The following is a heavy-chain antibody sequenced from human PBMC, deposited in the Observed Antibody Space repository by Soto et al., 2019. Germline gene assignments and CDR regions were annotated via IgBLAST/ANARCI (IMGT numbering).Heavy chain of an antibody. D-gene: IGHD5-18*01. CDR2: ISSNGGST. J-gene: IGHJ4*02. CDR1: GFTFSSYS. V-gene: IGHV3-64D*06. CDR3: VKGTAMVGSFDY. Sequence: AGGSLRLSCSASGFTFSSYSMHWVRQAPGKGLEYVSAISSNGGSTYYADSVKGRFTISRDNSKNTLYLQMSSLRAEDTAVYDCVKGTAMVGSFDYWGQGNLVTFSS.